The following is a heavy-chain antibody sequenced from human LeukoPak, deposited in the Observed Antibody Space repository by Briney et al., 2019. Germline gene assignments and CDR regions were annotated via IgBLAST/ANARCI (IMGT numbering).Heavy chain of an antibody. CDR2: MNPSSGNR. V-gene: IGHV1-8*01. D-gene: IGHD3-22*01. Sequence: ASVKVSCKASGYTFTNYDINWVRQATGQGREWMGWMNPSSGNRGYAQKFQGRVSMTRDTSISTAYMELSSLISDDTAVYYCARGAVGYDDSSGYRVHPLNIWGQGTMVTVSS. CDR3: ARGAVGYDDSSGYRVHPLNI. J-gene: IGHJ3*02. CDR1: GYTFTNYD.